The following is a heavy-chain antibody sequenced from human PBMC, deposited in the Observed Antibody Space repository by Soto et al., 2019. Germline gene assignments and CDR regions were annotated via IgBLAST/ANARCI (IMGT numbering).Heavy chain of an antibody. V-gene: IGHV1-46*01. CDR2: INPSGGRK. CDR3: AREGSSGYCSSTSGSRAQGFDY. J-gene: IGHJ4*02. Sequence: ASVKVSCKASGYTFTSYYMHWVRQAPGQGLEWMGIINPSGGRKSYAQKFQGRVTMTRDTSTITVYMELSSLRSEDTALYYCAREGSSGYCSSTSGSRAQGFDYWGQGTLVTVSS. CDR1: GYTFTSYY. D-gene: IGHD2-2*01.